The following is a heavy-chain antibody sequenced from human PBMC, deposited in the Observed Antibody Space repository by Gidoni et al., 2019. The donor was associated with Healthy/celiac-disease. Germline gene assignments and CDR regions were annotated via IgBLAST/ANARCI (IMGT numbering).Heavy chain of an antibody. CDR1: GGTFSSYA. J-gene: IGHJ6*02. CDR3: ASTGSGYCSSTSCYAYYYYGMDV. Sequence: QVQLVQSGAAVKKPGSSVKVSCKASGGTFSSYAISWVRQAPGQGLEWMGRIIPILGIANYAQKFQGRVTITADKSTSTAYMELSSLRSEDTAVYYCASTGSGYCSSTSCYAYYYYGMDVWGQGTTVTVSS. V-gene: IGHV1-69*04. D-gene: IGHD2-2*03. CDR2: IIPILGIA.